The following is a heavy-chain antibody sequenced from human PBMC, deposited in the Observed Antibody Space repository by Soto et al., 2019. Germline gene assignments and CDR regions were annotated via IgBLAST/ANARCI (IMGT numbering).Heavy chain of an antibody. J-gene: IGHJ4*02. V-gene: IGHV1-2*02. CDR1: GSTFTVYY. CDR3: ARDLAKGGGSAGFDY. D-gene: IGHD1-26*01. Sequence: ASVTVSCTASGSTFTVYYMHWVRQSPGQGLEWMGWINPKSGGTMYPQKFQGRVTMTWDTSISTAYMALTRLRSDDTAVYYCARDLAKGGGSAGFDYWGQGTLVTVSS. CDR2: INPKSGGT.